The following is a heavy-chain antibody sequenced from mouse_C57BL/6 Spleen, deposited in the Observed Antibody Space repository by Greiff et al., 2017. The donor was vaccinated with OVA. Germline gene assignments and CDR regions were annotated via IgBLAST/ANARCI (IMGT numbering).Heavy chain of an antibody. CDR2: IDPETGGT. J-gene: IGHJ3*01. CDR1: GYTFTDYD. V-gene: IGHV1-15*01. Sequence: VPLQESGAELERPGASVTLSCKASGYTFTDYDMHWVKQTPVHGLEWIGAIDPETGGTAYNQKFKGKAILTADKSSSTAYMELRSLTSEDSSVYYCTRWGYIAYWGQGTLGTVSA. D-gene: IGHD2-2*01. CDR3: TRWGYIAY.